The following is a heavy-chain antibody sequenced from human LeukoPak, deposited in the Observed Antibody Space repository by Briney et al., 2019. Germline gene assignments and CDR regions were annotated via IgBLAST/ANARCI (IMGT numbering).Heavy chain of an antibody. V-gene: IGHV4-31*03. D-gene: IGHD5-18*01. CDR2: IYYSGST. J-gene: IGHJ4*02. CDR3: ASSRLIAGYSYGSGITADY. CDR1: GGSISSGGYY. Sequence: PSETLSLTCTVSGGSISSGGYYWSWIRQHPGTGLEWIGYIYYSGSTYYNPSLKSRVTTSVDTSKNQFSLKLSSVTAADTAVYYCASSRLIAGYSYGSGITADYWGQGTLVTVSS.